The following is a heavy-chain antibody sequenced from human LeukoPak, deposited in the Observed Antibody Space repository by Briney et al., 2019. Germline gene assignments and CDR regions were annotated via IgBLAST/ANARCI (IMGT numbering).Heavy chain of an antibody. V-gene: IGHV1-18*01. CDR2: ISAYNGNT. J-gene: IGHJ6*03. CDR1: GYTFTSYG. CDR3: ARCGYSYGSDYYYYYMDV. D-gene: IGHD5-18*01. Sequence: ASVKVSCKASGYTFTSYGVNWVRQAPGQGLEWMGWISAYNGNTNYAQKLQGRVTMTTDTSTSTAYMELRSLRSDDTAVYYCARCGYSYGSDYYYYYMDVWGKGTTVTVSS.